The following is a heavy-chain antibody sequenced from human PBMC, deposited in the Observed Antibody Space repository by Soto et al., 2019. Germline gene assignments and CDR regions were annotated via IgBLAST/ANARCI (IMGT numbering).Heavy chain of an antibody. V-gene: IGHV3-23*01. Sequence: PAGSLRLSCEASGFTLRNYAMTWVRQAPEKGLEWVSLISANDVGTYYAESVKTRFTISTDQSRNTVYLQLHSLRADDTATYDCAKAKNYAKWDNCPPSDYWGQGTLVTVSS. D-gene: IGHD1-1*01. CDR1: GFTLRNYA. CDR2: ISANDVGT. J-gene: IGHJ4*02. CDR3: AKAKNYAKWDNCPPSDY.